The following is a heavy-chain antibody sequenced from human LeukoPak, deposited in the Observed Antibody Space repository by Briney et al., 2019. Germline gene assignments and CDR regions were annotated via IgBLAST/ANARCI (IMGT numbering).Heavy chain of an antibody. Sequence: GASVKVSCKVSGYTLTELSMHWVRQAPGKGLEWMGGFDPEDGETIYAQKFQGGVTMTEDTSTDTAYMELSSLRSEDTAVYYCATDFKESGSYDYWGQGTLVTVSS. CDR2: FDPEDGET. D-gene: IGHD1-26*01. CDR1: GYTLTELS. V-gene: IGHV1-24*01. J-gene: IGHJ4*02. CDR3: ATDFKESGSYDY.